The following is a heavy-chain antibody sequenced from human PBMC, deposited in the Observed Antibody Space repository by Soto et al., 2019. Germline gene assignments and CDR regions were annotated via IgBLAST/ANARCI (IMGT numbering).Heavy chain of an antibody. Sequence: QVQLQESGPGLVKPSQSLSLTCTVSGGSITSDDYYWSWIRQPPGRVLEWLGYIFYSGSTHYNPSLKSRFIISLDTSKKQVSLKLSSVTAADTAVYYCASANCGGDCSYRHDRYYFESWGQGTLVTVSS. CDR1: GGSITSDDYY. CDR3: ASANCGGDCSYRHDRYYFES. D-gene: IGHD2-21*02. CDR2: IFYSGST. J-gene: IGHJ4*02. V-gene: IGHV4-30-4*01.